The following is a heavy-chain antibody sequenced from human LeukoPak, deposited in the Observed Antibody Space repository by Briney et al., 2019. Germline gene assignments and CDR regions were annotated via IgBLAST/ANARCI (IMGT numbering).Heavy chain of an antibody. Sequence: SGGCLRLACAASGLTLTSNWMHWVRPAPRKGLVWVSRINRDGSSTSYADSVKGRFTISRDNAKNTLYLQMNRLRAEDTAVYYCARGLELLDYWGQGTLVTVSS. CDR1: GLTLTSNW. CDR3: ARGLELLDY. V-gene: IGHV3-74*01. J-gene: IGHJ4*02. CDR2: INRDGSST. D-gene: IGHD1-7*01.